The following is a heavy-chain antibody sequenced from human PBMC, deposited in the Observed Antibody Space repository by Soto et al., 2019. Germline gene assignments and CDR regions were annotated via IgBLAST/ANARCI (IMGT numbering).Heavy chain of an antibody. Sequence: AASVKVSCKASGYTFTSHGISWVRQAPGQGLEWMGWISAYNGNTNYAQNLQGRVTMTTDTSTSTAHMELRNLRSDDTAVYYCARERDGSSWSSAECLQHWGQGTLVTVSS. CDR2: ISAYNGNT. CDR1: GYTFTSHG. CDR3: ARERDGSSWSSAECLQH. D-gene: IGHD6-13*01. V-gene: IGHV1-18*01. J-gene: IGHJ1*01.